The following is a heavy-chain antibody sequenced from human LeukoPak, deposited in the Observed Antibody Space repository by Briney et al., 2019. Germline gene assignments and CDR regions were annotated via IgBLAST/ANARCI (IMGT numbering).Heavy chain of an antibody. CDR2: INPNSGGT. CDR3: ARGLPPRRNSDSSGYYSYYFDY. Sequence: ASVKVSCKASGYTFTGYYMHWVRQAPGQGLEWMGWINPNSGGTNYAQKVQGRVTMTTDTSTSTVYMELRSLRSDDTAVYYCARGLPPRRNSDSSGYYSYYFDYWGQGSLVTVSS. V-gene: IGHV1-2*02. J-gene: IGHJ4*02. D-gene: IGHD3-22*01. CDR1: GYTFTGYY.